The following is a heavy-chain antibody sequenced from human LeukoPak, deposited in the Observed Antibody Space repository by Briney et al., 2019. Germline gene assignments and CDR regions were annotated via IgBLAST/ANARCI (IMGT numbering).Heavy chain of an antibody. CDR1: GFTFSSYA. CDR3: AKEIIGSSSWYSPAFDI. V-gene: IGHV3-23*01. J-gene: IGHJ3*02. D-gene: IGHD6-13*01. Sequence: PGASLRLSCAASGFTFSSYAMSWVRQAPGKGLEWVSAISGSGGSTYYADFVKGRFTISRDNSKNTLYLQMNSLRAEDTAVYYCAKEIIGSSSWYSPAFDIWGQGTMVTVSS. CDR2: ISGSGGST.